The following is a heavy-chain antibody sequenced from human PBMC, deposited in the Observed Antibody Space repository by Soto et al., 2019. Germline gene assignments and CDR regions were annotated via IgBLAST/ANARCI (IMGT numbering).Heavy chain of an antibody. CDR1: GFTLSPYS. CDR2: ISRDGGSE. Sequence: QVQLVESGGGVVQPGKSLRLSCVYSGFTLSPYSLHWVRQPPGKALEWVAVISRDGGSEYYADSVRGRFTISRDHSKSTLYLEMNSLRTEDTAVYFCARDGGCGELSPRTNYYDGMDVWGRGTTVTVSS. V-gene: IGHV3-30*04. CDR3: ARDGGCGELSPRTNYYDGMDV. J-gene: IGHJ6*02. D-gene: IGHD3-10*01.